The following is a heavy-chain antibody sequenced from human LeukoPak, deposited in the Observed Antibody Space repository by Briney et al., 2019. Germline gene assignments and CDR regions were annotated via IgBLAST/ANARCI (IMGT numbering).Heavy chain of an antibody. Sequence: SETLSFTCAVYGGSFSGYYWSWIRQPPGKGLEWIGEINHSRSTNYNQSLNSRVTISVDTSKNQFSLKLSSVTAADTAVYYCARERYCSSTSCYAQLSPRYLDYWGQGTLVTVSS. D-gene: IGHD2-2*01. V-gene: IGHV4-34*01. CDR3: ARERYCSSTSCYAQLSPRYLDY. J-gene: IGHJ4*02. CDR1: GGSFSGYY. CDR2: INHSRST.